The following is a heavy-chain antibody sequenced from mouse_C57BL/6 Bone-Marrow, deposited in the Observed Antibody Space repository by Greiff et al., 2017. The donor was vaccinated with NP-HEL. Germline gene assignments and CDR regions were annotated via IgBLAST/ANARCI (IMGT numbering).Heavy chain of an antibody. J-gene: IGHJ1*03. Sequence: EVMLVESGGGLVKPGGSLKLSCAASGFTFSSYAMSWVRQTPEKRLEWVATISDGGSYTYYPDNVKGRFTISRDNAKNNLYLQMSHLKSEDTAMYYCARDYYDYDEDWYVDVWGTGTTVTVSS. CDR2: ISDGGSYT. D-gene: IGHD2-4*01. V-gene: IGHV5-4*01. CDR1: GFTFSSYA. CDR3: ARDYYDYDEDWYVDV.